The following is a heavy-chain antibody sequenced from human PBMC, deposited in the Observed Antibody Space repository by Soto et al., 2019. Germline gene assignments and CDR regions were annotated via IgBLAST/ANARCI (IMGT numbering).Heavy chain of an antibody. CDR3: TRRYNWNDNYFDA. J-gene: IGHJ5*02. CDR2: SYYPGTT. V-gene: IGHV4-39*01. Sequence: SETLSLTCTVSGASISVHSYYWTWIRQPPGKGLEWIGSSYYPGTTYFNQSLKSRATISVDTSKNQFSLRLTSVTAAETAIYYCTRRYNWNDNYFDAWGPGALVTVS. D-gene: IGHD1-20*01. CDR1: GASISVHSYY.